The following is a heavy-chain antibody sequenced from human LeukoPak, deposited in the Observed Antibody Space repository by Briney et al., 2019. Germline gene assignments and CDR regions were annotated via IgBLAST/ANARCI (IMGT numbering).Heavy chain of an antibody. CDR1: GGTFSSYA. Sequence: SVKVSCKASGGTFSSYAISWVRQAPGQGLEWMGRIIPIFGTANYAQKFQGRVTITPDESTSTAYMELSSLRSEDTAVYYCARVIRPYYDILTGSWEYFDYWGQGTLVTVSS. D-gene: IGHD3-9*01. V-gene: IGHV1-69*13. CDR3: ARVIRPYYDILTGSWEYFDY. J-gene: IGHJ4*02. CDR2: IIPIFGTA.